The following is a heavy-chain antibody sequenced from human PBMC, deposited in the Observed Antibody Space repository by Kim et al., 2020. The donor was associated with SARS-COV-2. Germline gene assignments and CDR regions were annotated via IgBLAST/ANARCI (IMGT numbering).Heavy chain of an antibody. CDR1: GGSISSYY. CDR3: ARVGESLKDEGWYFDL. D-gene: IGHD2-21*01. Sequence: SETLSLTCTVSGGSISSYYWSWIRQPPGKGLEWIGYIYYSGSTNYNPSLKSRVTISVDTSKNQFSLKLSSVTAADTAVYYCARVGESLKDEGWYFDLWGRGTLVTVSS. J-gene: IGHJ2*01. V-gene: IGHV4-59*01. CDR2: IYYSGST.